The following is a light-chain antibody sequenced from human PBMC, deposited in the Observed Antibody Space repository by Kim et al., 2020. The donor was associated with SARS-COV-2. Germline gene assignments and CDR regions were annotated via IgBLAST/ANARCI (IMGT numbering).Light chain of an antibody. CDR1: KLGDKY. Sequence: SAAPGQQASITCPGDKLGDKYACWYQKKPGESPVLVIYQDSKRPSGIPERFYGYNSGNTATLTISGTQAMDEADYYCQAWDSSTYVFGTGTKVTVL. CDR2: QDS. CDR3: QAWDSSTYV. V-gene: IGLV3-1*01. J-gene: IGLJ1*01.